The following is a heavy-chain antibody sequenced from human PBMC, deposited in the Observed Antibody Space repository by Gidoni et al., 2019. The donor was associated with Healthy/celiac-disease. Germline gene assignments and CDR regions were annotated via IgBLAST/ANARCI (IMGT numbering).Heavy chain of an antibody. Sequence: QVILRESGPALVKPTQTLTLTCSLSGFSPSTSGMCVSWIRQPPGKALEWLALIDWDDDKYYSTSLKTRLTISKDTSKNQVVLTMTNMDPVDTATYYCARAPGGGTPFDYWGQGTLVTVSS. CDR2: IDWDDDK. CDR3: ARAPGGGTPFDY. D-gene: IGHD1-1*01. V-gene: IGHV2-70*01. J-gene: IGHJ4*02. CDR1: GFSPSTSGMC.